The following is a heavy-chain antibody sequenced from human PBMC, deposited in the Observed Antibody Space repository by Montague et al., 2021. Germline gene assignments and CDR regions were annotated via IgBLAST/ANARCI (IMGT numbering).Heavy chain of an antibody. CDR2: IFRNGDS. V-gene: IGHV4-39*01. CDR1: GGSISSSTHS. J-gene: IGHJ4*02. D-gene: IGHD3-10*01. CDR3: ARHWEVGSYTRAIEY. Sequence: SETLSLTCTVSGGSISSSTHSWGWIRQTPGKGLDWIGSIFRNGDSFYNPSLKSPVIISVDASGYQFSLRLTSVTAADTAVYFCARHWEVGSYTRAIEYWGQGILVTVSS.